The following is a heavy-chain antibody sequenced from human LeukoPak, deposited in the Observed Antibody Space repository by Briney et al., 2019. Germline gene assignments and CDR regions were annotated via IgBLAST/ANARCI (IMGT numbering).Heavy chain of an antibody. CDR2: IYYSGST. CDR1: GGSISSYY. Sequence: SETLSLTCTVSGGSISSYYWSWIRQPPGKGLEWIGYIYYSGSTNYNPSLKSRVTISVDTSKNQFSLKLSSVTAADTAVYYCARVQSKRLGELSRWGQGTLVTVSS. D-gene: IGHD3-16*02. J-gene: IGHJ4*02. CDR3: ARVQSKRLGELSR. V-gene: IGHV4-59*01.